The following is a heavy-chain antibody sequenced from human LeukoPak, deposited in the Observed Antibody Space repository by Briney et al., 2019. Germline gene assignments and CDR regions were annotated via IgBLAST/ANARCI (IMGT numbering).Heavy chain of an antibody. Sequence: GESLKISCKSSGYSFTSYWIGWVRQMPGKGLEWMGIIYPGDSDTRYSPSFQGQVTISADKSISTAYLQWSSLKASDTAMYYCVKNQEVYCSGGSCYPLSYDSWGQGTLVTVSS. CDR1: GYSFTSYW. V-gene: IGHV5-51*01. D-gene: IGHD2-15*01. CDR3: VKNQEVYCSGGSCYPLSYDS. CDR2: IYPGDSDT. J-gene: IGHJ4*02.